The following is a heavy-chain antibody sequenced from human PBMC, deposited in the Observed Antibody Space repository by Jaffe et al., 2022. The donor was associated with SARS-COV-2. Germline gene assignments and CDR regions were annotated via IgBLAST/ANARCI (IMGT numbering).Heavy chain of an antibody. CDR2: ISTTGGYT. V-gene: IGHV3-11*06. D-gene: IGHD1-7*01. J-gene: IGHJ4*02. CDR1: RFAFSDYY. Sequence: QVQLVESGGGLVKPGGSLRLSCAASRFAFSDYYMNWIRQAPGKGLEWVSYISTTGGYTKYADSVEGRFTVSRDNAKNSLYLQMNSLRAEDTAVYYCARSYPNWNYPLVPTDFDLWGQGTLVTVSS. CDR3: ARSYPNWNYPLVPTDFDL.